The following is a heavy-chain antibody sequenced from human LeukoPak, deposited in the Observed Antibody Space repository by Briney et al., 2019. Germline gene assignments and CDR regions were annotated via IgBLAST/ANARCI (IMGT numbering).Heavy chain of an antibody. V-gene: IGHV1-69*13. CDR2: IIPIFVTA. Sequence: SVKVSCKASGGTFSSYVISWVRQAPGQGLEWMGGIIPIFVTANYAQKFQGRVTITADESTSTAYMELSSLRSEDTAVYYCASGVAPVDIVATNHGAQIVYSSGWVLVYWGQGTLVTVSS. D-gene: IGHD5-12*01. CDR1: GGTFSSYV. CDR3: ASGVAPVDIVATNHGAQIVYSSGWVLVY. J-gene: IGHJ4*02.